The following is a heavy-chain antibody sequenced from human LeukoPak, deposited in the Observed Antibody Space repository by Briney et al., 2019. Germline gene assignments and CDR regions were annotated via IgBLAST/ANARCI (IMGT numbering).Heavy chain of an antibody. CDR3: AKASTVTTWDY. Sequence: GGSLRLSCAASGFTFDDYAMHWVRQAPGKGLEWVSGISWNSGSIGYADSVKGRFTISRDNAKNSLYLQMNSLRAEDTALYYRAKASTVTTWDYWGQGTLVTVSS. V-gene: IGHV3-9*01. CDR2: ISWNSGSI. J-gene: IGHJ4*02. CDR1: GFTFDDYA. D-gene: IGHD4-17*01.